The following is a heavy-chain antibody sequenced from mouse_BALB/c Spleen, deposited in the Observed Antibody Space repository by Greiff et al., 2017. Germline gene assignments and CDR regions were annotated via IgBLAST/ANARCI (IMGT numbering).Heavy chain of an antibody. CDR1: GYTFTSYV. J-gene: IGHJ2*01. CDR3: AREERGSSP. D-gene: IGHD1-1*01. CDR2: INPYNDGT. V-gene: IGHV1-14*01. Sequence: EVQLKESGAELVKPGASVKLSCKASGYTFTSYVMHWVKQKPGQGLEWIGYINPYNDGTKYNEKFKGKATLTSDKSSSTAYMELSSLTSEDSAVYYCAREERGSSPWGQGTTLTVSS.